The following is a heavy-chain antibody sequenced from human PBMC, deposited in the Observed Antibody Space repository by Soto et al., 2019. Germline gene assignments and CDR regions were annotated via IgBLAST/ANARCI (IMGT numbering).Heavy chain of an antibody. J-gene: IGHJ3*02. V-gene: IGHV2-5*02. CDR2: IYWDDDK. CDR3: AHRRSETVTPRGRAFDI. Sequence: QITLKESGPTLVKPTQTLTLTCTFSGFSLSTSGVGVGWIRQPPGKALEWLALIYWDDDKRYSPSLKSRLTVTKDTSNSQVVLTITNMDPVDTATYYCAHRRSETVTPRGRAFDIWGQGTMVTGSS. D-gene: IGHD4-17*01. CDR1: GFSLSTSGVG.